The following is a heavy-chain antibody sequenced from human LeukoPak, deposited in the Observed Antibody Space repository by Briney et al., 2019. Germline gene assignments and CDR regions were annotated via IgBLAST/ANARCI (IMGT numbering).Heavy chain of an antibody. CDR2: ITSGGTT. Sequence: RAGGSLRLSCAASGFTFSSYAMKWVRQAPGKGLEWVSVITSGGTTYYADSVKGRFTISRGNSKNTLYLQMNSLRAEDTAAYYCAKDSSSSNYYYGMDVWGQGTTVTVSS. D-gene: IGHD6-13*01. CDR1: GFTFSSYA. V-gene: IGHV3-23*01. CDR3: AKDSSSSNYYYGMDV. J-gene: IGHJ6*02.